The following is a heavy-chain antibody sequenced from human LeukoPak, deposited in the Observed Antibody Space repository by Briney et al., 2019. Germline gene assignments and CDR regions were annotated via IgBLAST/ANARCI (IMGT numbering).Heavy chain of an antibody. CDR1: GGSFSGYY. CDR2: INHSGST. CDR3: ARDLY. Sequence: SETLSLTCAVYGGSFSGYYWSWIRQPPGKGLEWIGEINHSGSTNYNPSLKSRVTISVDTSKNQFSLELSSVTAADTAVYYCARDLYWGQGTLVTVSS. J-gene: IGHJ4*02. V-gene: IGHV4-34*01.